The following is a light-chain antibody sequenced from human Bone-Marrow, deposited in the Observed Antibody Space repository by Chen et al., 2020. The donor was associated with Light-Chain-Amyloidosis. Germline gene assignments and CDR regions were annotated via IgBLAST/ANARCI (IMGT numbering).Light chain of an antibody. CDR3: MQSLQLPLT. Sequence: IVMTQTPLSLSVTPGPSASISCKSSQSLVHRDGKTYFYWYMQKSGQPPQLLIYEVSNRFSGVSDRFTGSGSGTDFTLIISRVETEDVGVYYCMQSLQLPLTFGEGTKVEIK. CDR1: QSLVHRDGKTY. CDR2: EVS. V-gene: IGKV2D-29*01. J-gene: IGKJ4*01.